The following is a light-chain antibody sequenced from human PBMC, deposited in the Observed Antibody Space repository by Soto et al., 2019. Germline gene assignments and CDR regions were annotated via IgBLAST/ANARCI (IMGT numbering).Light chain of an antibody. CDR3: LQKYFYPFT. CDR2: AAS. V-gene: IGKV1-6*01. J-gene: IGKJ3*01. Sequence: AIQMTQSPSSLSASVGDRVTITCRASQGIRNDLDWFQQKPGKAPKLLIYAASNLQSGVPARFSGSGSGTDFTLTISSLQSEDFATYYCLQKYFYPFTFGRGTKVDI. CDR1: QGIRND.